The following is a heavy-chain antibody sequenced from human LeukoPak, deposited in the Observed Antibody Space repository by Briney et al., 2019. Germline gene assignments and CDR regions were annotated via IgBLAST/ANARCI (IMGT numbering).Heavy chain of an antibody. CDR2: ISSGSSYI. CDR1: EFTFSTYS. J-gene: IGHJ3*02. D-gene: IGHD1-26*01. V-gene: IGHV3-21*01. Sequence: PGGSLRLSCAASEFTFSTYSMNWVRQAPGKGLEWVSSISSGSSYIYYADSVKGRFTISRDNAKNSLYLQMNSLRAEDTALYYCARSRLGIVGATDAFDIWGQGTMVTVSS. CDR3: ARSRLGIVGATDAFDI.